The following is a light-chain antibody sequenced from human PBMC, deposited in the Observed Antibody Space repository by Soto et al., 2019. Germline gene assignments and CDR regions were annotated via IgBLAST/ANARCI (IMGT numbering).Light chain of an antibody. CDR3: CSYAGSYSYV. V-gene: IGLV2-11*01. CDR1: SSDVGGYEY. J-gene: IGLJ1*01. Sequence: QSALTQPRSVSGSPGQSVTISCTGTSSDVGGYEYVSWYQQHPGKAPKLMIYDVNKRPSGVPDRFSGSKSGNTASLTISGLQAEDEADYYCCSYAGSYSYVFGSGTKLTVL. CDR2: DVN.